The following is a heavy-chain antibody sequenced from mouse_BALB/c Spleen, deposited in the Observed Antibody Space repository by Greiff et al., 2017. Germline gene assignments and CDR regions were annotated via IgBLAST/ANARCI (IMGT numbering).Heavy chain of an antibody. J-gene: IGHJ3*01. CDR1: GFTFSSYW. V-gene: IGHV6-6*02. Sequence: EVQLVESGGGLVQPGGSMKLSCVASGFTFSSYWMSWVRQSPEKGLEWVAEIRLKSDNYATHYAESVKGKFTISRDDSKSRLYLQMNSLRAEDTGIYYCTRSSSAWFAYWGQGTLVTVSA. CDR3: TRSSSAWFAY. CDR2: IRLKSDNYAT. D-gene: IGHD1-1*01.